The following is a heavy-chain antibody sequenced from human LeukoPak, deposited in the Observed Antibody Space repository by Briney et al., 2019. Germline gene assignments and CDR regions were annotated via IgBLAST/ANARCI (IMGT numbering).Heavy chain of an antibody. CDR1: GFTFSSYA. CDR3: TRDWPESFDY. Sequence: GGSLRLSCAASGFTFSSYAMSWVRQAPGKGLEWVGFIRSKAYGGTTEHAASVRGRFTISRDDSKSIAYLQLNSLKTEDTAVYYCTRDWPESFDYWGQGTLVTVSS. CDR2: IRSKAYGGTT. D-gene: IGHD5-24*01. J-gene: IGHJ4*02. V-gene: IGHV3-49*04.